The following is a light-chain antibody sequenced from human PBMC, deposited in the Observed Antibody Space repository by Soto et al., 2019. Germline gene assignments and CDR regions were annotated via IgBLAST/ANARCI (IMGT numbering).Light chain of an antibody. Sequence: IVMTQSPATLSVSPGERATLSCRASQSINSNLAWYQQKAGQAPRLLIYDASTRATGIPARFSGRGSGTEFTLTISSLQSEDFAVYYCPQYHNWPPITFGQGARLEIK. J-gene: IGKJ5*01. CDR1: QSINSN. CDR2: DAS. CDR3: PQYHNWPPIT. V-gene: IGKV3-15*01.